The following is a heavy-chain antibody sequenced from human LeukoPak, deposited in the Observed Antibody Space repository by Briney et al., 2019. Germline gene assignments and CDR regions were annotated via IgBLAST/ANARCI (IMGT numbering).Heavy chain of an antibody. Sequence: PGGSLRLSCAASGFTFSTYIMNWVRQPLGKGLEWVSGVSPNGETAYYADSVKGRFTISRDNSKNTVYLQVRSLRAEDTAVYYCAKDLGWIQFGYWGQGALVTVSS. V-gene: IGHV3-23*01. J-gene: IGHJ4*02. CDR3: AKDLGWIQFGY. D-gene: IGHD5-18*01. CDR2: VSPNGETA. CDR1: GFTFSTYI.